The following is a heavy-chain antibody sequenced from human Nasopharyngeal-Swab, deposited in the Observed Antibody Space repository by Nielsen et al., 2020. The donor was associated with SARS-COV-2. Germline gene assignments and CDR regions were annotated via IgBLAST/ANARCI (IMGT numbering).Heavy chain of an antibody. D-gene: IGHD3-9*01. CDR3: ARIGRFFDWLSGYYGMDV. CDR2: LYVNEST. V-gene: IGHV4-61*02. CDR1: GCPISTGNYY. J-gene: IGHJ6*02. Sequence: SDTLSLPGPLPGCPISTGNYYWSWIRQPAGKGREWIGRLYVNESTNYNPSLKSRVTITADTSKNQFSLKLTSVTAADTAVYYCARIGRFFDWLSGYYGMDVWGHGTTVTVSS.